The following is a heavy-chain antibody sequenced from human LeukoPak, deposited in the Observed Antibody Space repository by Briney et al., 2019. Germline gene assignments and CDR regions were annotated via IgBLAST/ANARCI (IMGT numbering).Heavy chain of an antibody. CDR2: ISAYNGNT. Sequence: ASVKVSCKASGYTFTSYGISWVRQAPGQGLEWMGWISAYNGNTNYAQKLQGRVTMTTDTSTGTAYMELRSLRSDDTAVYYCARHAYYDFWSGYYNYYYYYGMDVWGQGTTVTVSS. CDR1: GYTFTSYG. CDR3: ARHAYYDFWSGYYNYYYYYGMDV. V-gene: IGHV1-18*01. D-gene: IGHD3-3*01. J-gene: IGHJ6*02.